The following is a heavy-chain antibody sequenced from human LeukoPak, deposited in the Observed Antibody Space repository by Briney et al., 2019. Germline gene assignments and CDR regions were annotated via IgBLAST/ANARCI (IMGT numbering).Heavy chain of an antibody. CDR1: GFTFSSYE. D-gene: IGHD5-18*01. CDR3: ARERYGYFDY. CDR2: ISSSGSTI. V-gene: IGHV3-48*03. J-gene: IGHJ4*02. Sequence: GGSLRLSCAASGFTFSSYEMNWVRQAPGKGLEWVSYISSSGSTIYYADSVKGRFTISRDNAKNSQYLQMNSLRAEDTAVYYCARERYGYFDYWGQGTLVTVSS.